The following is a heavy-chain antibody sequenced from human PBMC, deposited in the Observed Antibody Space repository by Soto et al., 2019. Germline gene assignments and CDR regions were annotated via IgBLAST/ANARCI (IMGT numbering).Heavy chain of an antibody. D-gene: IGHD2-15*01. CDR3: ARQVMIMMVVPAPGHWDY. CDR2: TSYSGST. V-gene: IGHV4-39*01. Sequence: KPSETLSLTCTVSGGSISSRSDCWGWIRQTPGKGLEWIGSTSYSGSTYYNPSLKSRVTMSVDTSKNQFSLKLTSVTAADTAVYYCARQVMIMMVVPAPGHWDYWGQGTLVTVSS. J-gene: IGHJ4*02. CDR1: GGSISSRSDC.